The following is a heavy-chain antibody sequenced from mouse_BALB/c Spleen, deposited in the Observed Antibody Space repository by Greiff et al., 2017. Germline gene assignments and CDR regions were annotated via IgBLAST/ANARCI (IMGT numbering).Heavy chain of an antibody. CDR1: GYSITSDYA. J-gene: IGHJ3*01. CDR2: ISYSGST. V-gene: IGHV3-2*02. D-gene: IGHD2-12*01. CDR3: ARVGLRRDGFAY. Sequence: EVKLVESGPGLVKPSQSLSLTCTVTGYSITSDYAWTWIRQFPGNKLEWMGYISYSGSTSYNPSLKSRISITRDTSKNQFFLQLNSVTTEDTATYYCARVGLRRDGFAYWGQGTLVTVSA.